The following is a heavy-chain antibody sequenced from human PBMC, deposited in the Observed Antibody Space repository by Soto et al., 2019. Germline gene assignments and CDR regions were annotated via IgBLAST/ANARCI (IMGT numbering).Heavy chain of an antibody. V-gene: IGHV3-23*01. D-gene: IGHD2-2*01. J-gene: IGHJ2*01. CDR2: ISGGGDAA. CDR1: GFTFINYA. CDR3: ARKILGSTSRPNYWYFDL. Sequence: EVQLLESGGGFVQPGGSLRLSCAGSGFTFINYAMNWVRQAPGKGLEWVSSISGGGDAAFFPDSVRGRFTISRDNSKNTVTLQMNSLGVDDTAVYYCARKILGSTSRPNYWYFDLLGRGTLVTVSS.